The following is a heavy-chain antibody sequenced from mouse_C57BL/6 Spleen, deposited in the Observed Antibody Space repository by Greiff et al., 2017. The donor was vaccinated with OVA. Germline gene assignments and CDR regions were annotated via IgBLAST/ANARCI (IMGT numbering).Heavy chain of an antibody. CDR2: IRNKANNHAT. V-gene: IGHV6-6*01. D-gene: IGHD1-1*01. Sequence: EVKVVESGGGLVQPGGSMKLSCAASGFTFSDAWMDWVRQSPEKGLEWVAEIRNKANNHATYYAESVKGRFTISRDDSKSSVYLQMNSLRAEDTGIYYCTRPNYYGSSLDYWGQGTTLTVSS. J-gene: IGHJ2*01. CDR3: TRPNYYGSSLDY. CDR1: GFTFSDAW.